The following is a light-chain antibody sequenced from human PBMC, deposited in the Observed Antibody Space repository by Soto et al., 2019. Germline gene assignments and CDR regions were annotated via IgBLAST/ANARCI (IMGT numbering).Light chain of an antibody. CDR3: EQYGSSPWT. CDR2: GTS. CDR1: QSVNTNY. Sequence: EIVLTQSPGTLSLSPGERATLSCRVSQSVNTNYLAWYQQKPGQAPRLLFYGTSNRATGIPDRFSGSGSGTDFTLTISRLEPEDFAVYYCEQYGSSPWTFGQGTKVEIK. J-gene: IGKJ1*01. V-gene: IGKV3-20*01.